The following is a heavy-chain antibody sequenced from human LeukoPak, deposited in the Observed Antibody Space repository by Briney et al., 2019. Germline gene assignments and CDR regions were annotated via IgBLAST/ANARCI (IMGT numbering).Heavy chain of an antibody. V-gene: IGHV3-15*01. CDR1: GFTFSNAW. CDR2: IKSKTDGGTT. Sequence: PGGSLRLSCAASGFTFSNAWMSWVRQAPGKGLEWVGRIKSKTDGGTTDYAAPVKGRFTISRDDSKNTLYLQMNSLKTEDTAVYYCTTNVISGSSPWGYWGQGTLVTVSS. D-gene: IGHD1-26*01. CDR3: TTNVISGSSPWGY. J-gene: IGHJ4*02.